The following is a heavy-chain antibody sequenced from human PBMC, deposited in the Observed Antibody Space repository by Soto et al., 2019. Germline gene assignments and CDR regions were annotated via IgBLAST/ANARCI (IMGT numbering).Heavy chain of an antibody. J-gene: IGHJ6*02. Sequence: QVQLVQSGAEVKKPGSSVKVSCKASGGTFSSYAISWVRQAPGQGLEWMGGIIPIFGTANYAQKFQGRVTITGDESTSTAYMELSSLRSEDTAVYYCARDSGGYSYGYYYGMDVWGQGTTVTVSS. CDR2: IIPIFGTA. CDR1: GGTFSSYA. CDR3: ARDSGGYSYGYYYGMDV. D-gene: IGHD5-18*01. V-gene: IGHV1-69*01.